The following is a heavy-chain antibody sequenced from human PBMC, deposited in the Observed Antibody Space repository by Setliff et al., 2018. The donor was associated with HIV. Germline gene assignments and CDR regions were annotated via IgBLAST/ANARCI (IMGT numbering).Heavy chain of an antibody. Sequence: ASVKVSCKASGRTFSNSDIHWVRRATGQGLEWMGWMNPNTGVAGYALKFQGRVTMTRDTSISTAYMELSSLTSEDTAAYWCASGKGVGGVIITGGLDVWGKGTTVTVSS. J-gene: IGHJ6*04. CDR3: ASGKGVGGVIITGGLDV. CDR1: GRTFSNSD. V-gene: IGHV1-8*01. D-gene: IGHD3-10*01. CDR2: MNPNTGVA.